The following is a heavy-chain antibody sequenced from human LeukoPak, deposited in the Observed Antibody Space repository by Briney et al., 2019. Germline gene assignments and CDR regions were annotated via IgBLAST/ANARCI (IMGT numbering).Heavy chain of an antibody. Sequence: SETLSLTCTVSGGSVSSGSYYWSWIRQPPGKGLEWIGYIYYSGSTNYNPSLKSRVTISVDTSKNQFSLKLSSVTAADTAVYYCARDDIRYFDWLSPSDYYYGMDVWGKGTTVTVSS. D-gene: IGHD3-9*01. CDR2: IYYSGST. V-gene: IGHV4-61*01. CDR1: GGSVSSGSYY. J-gene: IGHJ6*04. CDR3: ARDDIRYFDWLSPSDYYYGMDV.